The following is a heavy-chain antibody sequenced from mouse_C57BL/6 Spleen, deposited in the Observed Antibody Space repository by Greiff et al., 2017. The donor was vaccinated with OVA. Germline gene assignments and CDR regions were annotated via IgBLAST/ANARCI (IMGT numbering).Heavy chain of an antibody. J-gene: IGHJ4*01. CDR3: AILGQAMDY. CDR2: IHPNSGST. Sequence: QVQLQQSGAELVKPGASVKLSCKASGYTFTSYWMHWVKQRPGQGLEWIGMIHPNSGSTNYNEKFKSKATLTVDKSSSTAYMKLSSLTSEDSAVYYCAILGQAMDYWGQGTSVTVSS. V-gene: IGHV1-64*01. D-gene: IGHD4-1*01. CDR1: GYTFTSYW.